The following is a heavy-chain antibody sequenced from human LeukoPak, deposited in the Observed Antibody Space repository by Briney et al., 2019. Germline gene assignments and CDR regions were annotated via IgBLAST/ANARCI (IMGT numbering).Heavy chain of an antibody. V-gene: IGHV3-7*01. CDR1: GFTFSNYW. J-gene: IGHJ4*02. CDR3: ARDHGELVFGFDY. D-gene: IGHD4-17*01. Sequence: PGGSLRLSCVVSGFTFSNYWMSWVRQAPGKGLEWVANIKQDESEKYYVDSVKGRFTISRDNAKNSLYLQMNSLRAEDTAVYYCARDHGELVFGFDYWGQGTLVTVSS. CDR2: IKQDESEK.